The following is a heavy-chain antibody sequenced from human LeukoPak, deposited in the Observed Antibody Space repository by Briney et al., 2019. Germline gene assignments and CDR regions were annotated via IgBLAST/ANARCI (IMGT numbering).Heavy chain of an antibody. V-gene: IGHV3-74*01. J-gene: IGHJ4*02. Sequence: GGSLRLSCTASGFTFGSYLMHWVRHAPGKGLVWVSRISSDGSDTTYVDSAKGRFTISRDSAKNTLYLQMNSLRVEDTAVYYCARKQVGADFDYWGQGILVTVSS. CDR3: ARKQVGADFDY. D-gene: IGHD1-26*01. CDR2: ISSDGSDT. CDR1: GFTFGSYL.